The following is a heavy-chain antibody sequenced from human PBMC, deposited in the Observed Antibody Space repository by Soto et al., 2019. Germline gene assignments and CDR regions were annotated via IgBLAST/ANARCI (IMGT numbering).Heavy chain of an antibody. CDR3: ARSGPGTHCDQ. CDR1: GFTFSSYA. CDR2: ISGSGDST. V-gene: IGHV3-23*01. J-gene: IGHJ4*02. Sequence: EVQLLDSGGGLVQPGGSLRLSCAASGFTFSSYAMNWVRQAPGKGLEWVSVISGSGDSTYYADSVKGRFTISRDNSKNTLYLQMNSLRAEDTAVYYWARSGPGTHCDQWSQGSPVTVSS. D-gene: IGHD3-3*01.